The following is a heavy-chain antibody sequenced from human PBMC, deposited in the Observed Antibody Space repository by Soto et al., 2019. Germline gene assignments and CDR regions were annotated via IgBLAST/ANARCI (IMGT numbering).Heavy chain of an antibody. Sequence: GVHLRLSCKTSGFRFSSYGMHWVRQAARKGPEWVASVTGEGSNTEYVVSGRGRLPVSSENSRNTLFLQMERPTQDGVAVYYGEKPRLSLQWAHFVPWGQGTKVT. CDR2: VTGEGSNT. J-gene: IGHJ4*01. CDR3: EKPRLSLQWAHFVP. D-gene: IGHD6-19*01. CDR1: GFRFSSYG. V-gene: IGHV3-30*02.